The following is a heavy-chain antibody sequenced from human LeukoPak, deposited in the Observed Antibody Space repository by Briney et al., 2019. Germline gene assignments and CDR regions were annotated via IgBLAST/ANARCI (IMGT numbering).Heavy chain of an antibody. D-gene: IGHD3-3*01. V-gene: IGHV1-2*02. CDR3: ARLPYDEPDY. Sequence: ASVKVSCKASGYXFTYYYVHWVRQAPGQGLEWMGCISPNSGGTHYAQNFQGRVTMTRDTSISTAYMELSRLRSDDTAVYFCARLPYDEPDYWGQGTLVTVSS. CDR2: ISPNSGGT. CDR1: GYXFTYYY. J-gene: IGHJ4*02.